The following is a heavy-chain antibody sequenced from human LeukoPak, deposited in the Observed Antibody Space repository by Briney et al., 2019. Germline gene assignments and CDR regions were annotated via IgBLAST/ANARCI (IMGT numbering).Heavy chain of an antibody. Sequence: SETLSLTCAVYGGSFSGYYWSWIRQPPGKGLEWIGEINHSGSTNYNPSLKSRVTISVDTSKNQFSLKLSSVTAADTAVYYCARNYDFWTSYYKGEFDYWGQGTLVTVSS. CDR3: ARNYDFWTSYYKGEFDY. D-gene: IGHD3-3*01. V-gene: IGHV4-34*01. CDR1: GGSFSGYY. CDR2: INHSGST. J-gene: IGHJ4*02.